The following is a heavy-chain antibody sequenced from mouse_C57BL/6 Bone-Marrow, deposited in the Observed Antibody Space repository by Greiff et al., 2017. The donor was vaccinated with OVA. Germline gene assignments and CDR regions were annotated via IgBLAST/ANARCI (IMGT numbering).Heavy chain of an antibody. CDR1: GYTFTSYW. V-gene: IGHV1-69*01. CDR2: IDPSDSYT. Sequence: QVQLQQPGAELVMPGASVKLSCKASGYTFTSYWMHWVKQRPGQGLEWIGEIDPSDSYTNYYQKFKGKSTLTVDKSSSTAYMQISSLTSEDSAVYYCARSIYYDWFAYWGQGTLVTVSA. D-gene: IGHD2-4*01. J-gene: IGHJ3*01. CDR3: ARSIYYDWFAY.